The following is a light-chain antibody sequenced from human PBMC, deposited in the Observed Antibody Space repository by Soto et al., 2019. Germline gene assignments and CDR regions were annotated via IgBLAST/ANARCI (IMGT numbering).Light chain of an antibody. CDR3: CSYAGSYPLV. CDR2: DVS. J-gene: IGLJ2*01. V-gene: IGLV2-11*01. Sequence: QSALTQPRSVSGSPGQSVTISCTGTSSDVGGYNDVSWYEQHPAQTPKLMNYDVSKQPSGVPDRFSGSKSGNTASLTISGLQAEDEADYYCCSYAGSYPLVFGGGTKLTVL. CDR1: SSDVGGYND.